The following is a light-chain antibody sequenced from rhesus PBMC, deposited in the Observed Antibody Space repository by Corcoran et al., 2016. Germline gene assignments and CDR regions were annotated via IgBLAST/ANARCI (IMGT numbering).Light chain of an antibody. Sequence: DIQMTQSPSSPSASVGDRVTITCRASQGICNWLAWYQQKPGNAPKILIYKASTLQSGAPSRFTGSGSRTAFTLTVSGLQPDDFATTNCQQHDSAPRTFGQGTKVEIK. V-gene: IGKV1-21*01. CDR3: QQHDSAPRT. CDR1: QGICNW. CDR2: KAS. J-gene: IGKJ1*01.